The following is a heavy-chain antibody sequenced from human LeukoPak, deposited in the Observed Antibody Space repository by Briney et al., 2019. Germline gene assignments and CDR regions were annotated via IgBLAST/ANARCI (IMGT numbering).Heavy chain of an antibody. CDR3: ARDRGAVAGIRYYYYMDV. J-gene: IGHJ6*03. D-gene: IGHD6-19*01. V-gene: IGHV4-61*02. CDR1: GGSISSGSYY. CDR2: IYTSGST. Sequence: PSETLSLTCTVSGGSISSGSYYWSWIRQPAGKGLEWIGRIYTSGSTNYNPSLKSRVTISVDTSKNQFSLKLSSVTAADTAVYYCARDRGAVAGIRYYYYMDVWGKGTTVTVSS.